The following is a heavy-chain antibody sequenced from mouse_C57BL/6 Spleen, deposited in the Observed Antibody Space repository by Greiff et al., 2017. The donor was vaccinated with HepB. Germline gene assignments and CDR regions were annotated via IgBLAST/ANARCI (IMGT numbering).Heavy chain of an antibody. CDR3: ARGGYGYFDV. V-gene: IGHV7-3*01. J-gene: IGHJ1*03. CDR2: IRNKANGYTT. CDR1: GFTFTDYY. Sequence: EVMLVESGGGLVQPGGSLSLSCAASGFTFTDYYMSWVRQPPGKALEWLGFIRNKANGYTTEYSASVKGRFTISRDNSQSILYLQMNALRAEDSATYYCARGGYGYFDVWGTGTTVTVSS.